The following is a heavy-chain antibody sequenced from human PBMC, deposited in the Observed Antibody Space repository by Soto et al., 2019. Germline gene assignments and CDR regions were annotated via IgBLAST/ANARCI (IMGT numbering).Heavy chain of an antibody. V-gene: IGHV3-30-3*01. Sequence: PGGSLRLACAASGFTFSSCAMHWVRQAPGKGLECVAVISYDGSNKYYADSVKGRFTISRDNSKNTLYLQMNSLRAEDTAVYYCARAPEYSSGFYWGQGTLVTVYS. CDR3: ARAPEYSSGFY. CDR1: GFTFSSCA. J-gene: IGHJ4*02. CDR2: ISYDGSNK. D-gene: IGHD6-19*01.